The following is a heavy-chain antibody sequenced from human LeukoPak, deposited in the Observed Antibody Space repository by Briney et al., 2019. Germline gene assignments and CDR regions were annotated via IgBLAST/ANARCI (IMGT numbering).Heavy chain of an antibody. J-gene: IGHJ6*04. Sequence: GGSLRLSCAASGFTFSSYWMSWVRQAPGKGLEWVANIKQDGSEKYYVDSVKGRFTISRDNAKNSLYLQMNSLRAEDTAVYYCAREGEGYCSSTSCPGGMDVWGKGTTVTVSS. CDR2: IKQDGSEK. V-gene: IGHV3-7*03. CDR1: GFTFSSYW. CDR3: AREGEGYCSSTSCPGGMDV. D-gene: IGHD2-2*01.